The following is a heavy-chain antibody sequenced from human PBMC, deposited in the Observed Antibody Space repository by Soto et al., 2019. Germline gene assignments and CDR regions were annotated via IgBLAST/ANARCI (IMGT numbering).Heavy chain of an antibody. CDR2: IGNDGAAR. CDR1: GFNFGDYG. D-gene: IGHD6-19*01. Sequence: QVQLVESGGDVVQPGRSLRLSCVGSGFNFGDYGMHWVRHTPGKGLEWVAVIGNDGAARFYGDSVKGRFTISRDNSMNTFFLQMSSLRPEDTAIYYCAKETIAVARPNYFDFWGQGTQVTVSS. J-gene: IGHJ4*02. CDR3: AKETIAVARPNYFDF. V-gene: IGHV3-30*18.